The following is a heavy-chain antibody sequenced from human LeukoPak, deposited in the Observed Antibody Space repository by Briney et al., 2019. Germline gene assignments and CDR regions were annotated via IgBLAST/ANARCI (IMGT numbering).Heavy chain of an antibody. V-gene: IGHV3-53*01. Sequence: GGSLRLSCSASGLTVSSNYMSWVRQAPGKGLEWVSLLYSDGTTYYADSVRGRFAISRDNSKNTLYLQMFSLRAEDTAMYHRANYDTTGFYFDQWGQGTLVTVSS. CDR2: LYSDGTT. CDR1: GLTVSSNY. CDR3: ANYDTTGFYFDQ. D-gene: IGHD3-22*01. J-gene: IGHJ4*02.